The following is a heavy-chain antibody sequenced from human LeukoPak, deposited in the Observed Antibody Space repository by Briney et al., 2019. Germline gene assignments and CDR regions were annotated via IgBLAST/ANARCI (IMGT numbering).Heavy chain of an antibody. Sequence: GGSLRLSCAASGFTFSSHIMNWVRQAPGKGLEWVSSISSSSSYIYYVDSVKGRFTISRDNAKNSLYLQMDSLRAEDTAVYYCARETYTNAWYPFDYWGQGTLVTVSS. CDR2: ISSSSSYI. D-gene: IGHD6-19*01. CDR3: ARETYTNAWYPFDY. J-gene: IGHJ4*02. V-gene: IGHV3-21*01. CDR1: GFTFSSHI.